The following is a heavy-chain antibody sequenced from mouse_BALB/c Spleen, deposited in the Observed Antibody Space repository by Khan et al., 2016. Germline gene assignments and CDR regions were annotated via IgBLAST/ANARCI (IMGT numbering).Heavy chain of an antibody. CDR1: GFNIKDTY. J-gene: IGHJ2*01. V-gene: IGHV14-3*02. Sequence: VQLQQSGAELVKPGASVKLSCTASGFNIKDTYMHWVKQRPEQGLEWIGRIDPANGNTKYDPKFQGKATITADTSSNTAYLQLSSLTSEDTAVYYSARGGYDYDYFDYWGQGTTLTVSS. CDR3: ARGGYDYDYFDY. CDR2: IDPANGNT. D-gene: IGHD2-4*01.